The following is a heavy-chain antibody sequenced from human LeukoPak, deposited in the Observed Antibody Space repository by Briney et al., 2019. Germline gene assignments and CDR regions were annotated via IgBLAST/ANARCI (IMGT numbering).Heavy chain of an antibody. Sequence: PGGSLRLSCAASGFTFNTYVMSWVRQAPGKGLEWVSAISGSGGGTYYVDSVKGRFTISRDNYKNTLYLQMNSLRAEDTAVYYCATVYSSSPLRPMDVWGQGTTVTVSS. D-gene: IGHD2-2*01. V-gene: IGHV3-23*01. CDR2: ISGSGGGT. CDR3: ATVYSSSPLRPMDV. CDR1: GFTFNTYV. J-gene: IGHJ6*02.